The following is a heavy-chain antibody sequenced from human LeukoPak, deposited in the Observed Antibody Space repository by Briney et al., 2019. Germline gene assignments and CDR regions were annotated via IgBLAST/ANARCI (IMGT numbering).Heavy chain of an antibody. CDR2: ISYDGSNK. V-gene: IGHV3-30*03. CDR3: ARDRGYTQDY. Sequence: GGSLRLSCAASGFTFSSYGMHWVRQAPGKGLEWVAVISYDGSNKYYADSVKGRFTISRDNAKNTLYLQMNSLRAEDTAVYFCARDRGYTQDYWGQGTLVTVSS. J-gene: IGHJ4*02. D-gene: IGHD5-12*01. CDR1: GFTFSSYG.